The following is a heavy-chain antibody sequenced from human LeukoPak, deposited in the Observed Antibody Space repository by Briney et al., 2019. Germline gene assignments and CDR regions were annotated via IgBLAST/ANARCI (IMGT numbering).Heavy chain of an antibody. CDR2: ISGSGGST. Sequence: WIRQSPGKGLEWVSAISGSGGSTYYADSVKGRFTISRDNSKNTLYLQMNSLRAEDTAVYYCAKDGDIVVWGKGTTVTVPS. V-gene: IGHV3-23*01. J-gene: IGHJ6*04. CDR3: AKDGDIVV. D-gene: IGHD2-15*01.